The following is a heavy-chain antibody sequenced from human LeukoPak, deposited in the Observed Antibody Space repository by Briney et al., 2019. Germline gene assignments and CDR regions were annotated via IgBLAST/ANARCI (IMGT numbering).Heavy chain of an antibody. D-gene: IGHD6-19*01. CDR3: ARVSGWQPPDY. CDR2: IYYSGST. Sequence: SETLSLTCTVSGGSISSYHWSWIRQPPGKGLEWIGYIYYSGSTNYNPSLKSRVTISVDTSKNQFSLKLSSVTAADTAVYYCARVSGWQPPDYWGQGTLVTVSS. CDR1: GGSISSYH. J-gene: IGHJ4*02. V-gene: IGHV4-59*01.